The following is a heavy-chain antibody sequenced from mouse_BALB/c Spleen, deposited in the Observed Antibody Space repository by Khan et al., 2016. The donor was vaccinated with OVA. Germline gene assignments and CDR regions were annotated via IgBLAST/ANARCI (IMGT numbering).Heavy chain of an antibody. Sequence: IQLVQSGPELKKPGETVKISCKASGYTFTNYGMNWVKQAPGKGLKWMGWINTYTGQPTYADDFKGRFAFSLETSASTAYLQINNLRNEDTATCFCARSNSYWYFDVWGAGTMVTVSS. D-gene: IGHD4-1*02. CDR1: GYTFTNYG. J-gene: IGHJ1*01. CDR3: ARSNSYWYFDV. CDR2: INTYTGQP. V-gene: IGHV9-3-1*01.